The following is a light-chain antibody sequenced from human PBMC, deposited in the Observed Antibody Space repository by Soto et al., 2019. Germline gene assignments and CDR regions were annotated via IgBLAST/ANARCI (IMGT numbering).Light chain of an antibody. V-gene: IGKV3-15*01. CDR3: QQYNTWPLYT. CDR1: QSVSSN. CDR2: GAS. Sequence: EIVMTQSPATLSVSPGERATLSCRASQSVSSNLAWYQQKPGQAPRRLIYGASTRATGIPARFSGSGSGTEFTLTISSLQSEDFAVYYCQQYNTWPLYTFGQGTKLEIK. J-gene: IGKJ2*01.